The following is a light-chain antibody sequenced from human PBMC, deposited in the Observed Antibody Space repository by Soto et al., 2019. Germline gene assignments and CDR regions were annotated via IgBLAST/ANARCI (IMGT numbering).Light chain of an antibody. V-gene: IGLV1-44*01. Sequence: QSVLTQPPSASVTPGQRVTISCSGSSSNIGSNTVNWYQQRPGTAPKHLIYSNNQRPSGVPDRFSGSKSGTLASLAISGLQSEDEADYYCAAWDDSLNGHWVFGGGTKLTVL. CDR2: SNN. CDR1: SSNIGSNT. J-gene: IGLJ3*02. CDR3: AAWDDSLNGHWV.